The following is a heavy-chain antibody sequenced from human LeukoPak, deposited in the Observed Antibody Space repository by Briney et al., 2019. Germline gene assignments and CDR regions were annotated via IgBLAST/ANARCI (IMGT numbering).Heavy chain of an antibody. D-gene: IGHD3-10*01. J-gene: IGHJ4*02. CDR3: AREVRFRRYFDY. Sequence: SETLSLTCTVSGDSVSAGVYWAWIRQPPGKGLEWIGYIYYSGSTYYNPSLKSRVTISVDTSKNQFSLKLSSVTAADTAVYYCAREVRFRRYFDYWGQGTLVTVSS. V-gene: IGHV4-30-4*08. CDR2: IYYSGST. CDR1: GDSVSAGVY.